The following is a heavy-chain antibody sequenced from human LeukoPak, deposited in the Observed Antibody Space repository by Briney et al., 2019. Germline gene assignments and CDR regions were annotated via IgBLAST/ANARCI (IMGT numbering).Heavy chain of an antibody. CDR2: TYYRSKWYN. D-gene: IGHD3-22*01. Sequence: SQTLSLTCAISGDSVSSSSAAWNWIRQSPSRGLEWLGRTYYRSKWYNDYAVSVKSRITINPDTSKNQFSLQLNSVTPEDTAVYYCAGYYYDSSGYSDWLDPWGQGTLVTVSS. CDR3: AGYYYDSSGYSDWLDP. J-gene: IGHJ5*02. V-gene: IGHV6-1*01. CDR1: GDSVSSSSAA.